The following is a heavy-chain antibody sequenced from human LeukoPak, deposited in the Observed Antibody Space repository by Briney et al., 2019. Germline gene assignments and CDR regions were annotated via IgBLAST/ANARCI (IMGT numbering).Heavy chain of an antibody. CDR1: GFTFSNSW. V-gene: IGHV3-74*01. D-gene: IGHD2-21*02. J-gene: IGHJ2*01. CDR3: VSDRVKVVTDLQWHFDL. CDR2: INYDGRTT. Sequence: GGSLRLSCEASGFTFSNSWMHWVRQAPGKGLVWVSHINYDGRTTNYADFVRGRFTVSRDNAKNTVYLQMNNLRVDDTAVYYCVSDRVKVVTDLQWHFDLWGRGNLVTVSS.